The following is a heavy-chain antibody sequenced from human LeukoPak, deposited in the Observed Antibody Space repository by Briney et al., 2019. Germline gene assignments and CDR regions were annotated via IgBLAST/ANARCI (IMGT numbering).Heavy chain of an antibody. V-gene: IGHV1-18*01. CDR2: ISAYNGNT. CDR3: ARGRNWFDP. Sequence: ASVKVSCKASGYTFTSYGISWVRQAPGQGLEWMGWISAYNGNTNYAQKLQGRVTMTRDMSTSTVYMELSSLRSEDTAVYYCARGRNWFDPWGQGTLVTVSS. CDR1: GYTFTSYG. J-gene: IGHJ5*02.